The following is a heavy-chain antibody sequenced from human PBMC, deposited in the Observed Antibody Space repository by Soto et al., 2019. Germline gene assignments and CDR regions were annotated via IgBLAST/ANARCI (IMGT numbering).Heavy chain of an antibody. V-gene: IGHV1-69*13. CDR2: IIPIFATP. CDR1: GGTFSSYP. J-gene: IGHJ4*02. D-gene: IGHD5-18*01. Sequence: SVKVSCKASGGTFSSYPFSWVRQAPGQGPEWMGGIIPIFATPTYAQKFQGRVTITADESTSTVYMELSRLRSEDTAVYYCAKNVDTGMPIFDFWAQGTLVTVSS. CDR3: AKNVDTGMPIFDF.